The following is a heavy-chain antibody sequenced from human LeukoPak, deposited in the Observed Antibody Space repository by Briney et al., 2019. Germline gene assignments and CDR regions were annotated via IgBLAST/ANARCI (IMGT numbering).Heavy chain of an antibody. D-gene: IGHD4-4*01. CDR2: ISYDGSNK. CDR1: GFTFSSYA. V-gene: IGHV3-30-3*01. J-gene: IGHJ4*02. CDR3: AREGLTTVTPDY. Sequence: PGGSLRLSCAASGFTFSSYAMHWVRQAPGKGLEWVAVISYDGSNKYYADSVKGRFTISRDNSKNTLYLQMNSLRAEDTAVYYCAREGLTTVTPDYWGQGTLVTVSS.